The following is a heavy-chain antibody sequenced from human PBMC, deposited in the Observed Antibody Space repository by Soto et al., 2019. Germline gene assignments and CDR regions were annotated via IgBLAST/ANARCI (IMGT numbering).Heavy chain of an antibody. Sequence: QIQLVQSGSEVRMPGASVKVSCKASGYIFTTYSITWVRQAPGQGLEWMGWVSASNGKTNYAQKFEDRVTMTTDTSTTTAYMELRSLRSDYTAVYYCAREAFGVQASWFDPWGQGTLFTVSS. CDR3: AREAFGVQASWFDP. D-gene: IGHD3-10*01. CDR1: GYIFTTYS. J-gene: IGHJ5*02. V-gene: IGHV1-18*01. CDR2: VSASNGKT.